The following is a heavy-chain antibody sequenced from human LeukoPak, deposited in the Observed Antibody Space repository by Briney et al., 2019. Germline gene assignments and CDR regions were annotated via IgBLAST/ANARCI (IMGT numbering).Heavy chain of an antibody. D-gene: IGHD2-8*02. Sequence: PGRSLRLSCAASGFTFDDYAMHWVRHAPGKGLEWVSGISWNSGSIGYADSVKGRFTISRDNAKNTLYLQMNSLGAEDTAIYFCVCIPVGFWGQGPLVTVSS. V-gene: IGHV3-9*01. J-gene: IGHJ4*02. CDR1: GFTFDDYA. CDR3: VCIPVGF. CDR2: ISWNSGSI.